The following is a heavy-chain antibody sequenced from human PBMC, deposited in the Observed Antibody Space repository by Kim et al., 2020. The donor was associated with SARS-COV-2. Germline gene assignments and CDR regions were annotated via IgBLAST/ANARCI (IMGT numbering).Heavy chain of an antibody. D-gene: IGHD2-15*01. J-gene: IGHJ4*02. CDR2: YPGDCDT. CDR3: ARIGDY. V-gene: IGHV5-51*01. Sequence: YPGDCDTRYSPSFQGQVTISADKSISTAYLQGSSLKASDTAMYYCARIGDYWGQGTLVTVSS.